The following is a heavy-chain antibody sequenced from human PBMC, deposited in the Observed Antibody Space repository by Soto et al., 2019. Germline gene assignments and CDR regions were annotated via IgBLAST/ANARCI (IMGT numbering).Heavy chain of an antibody. Sequence: QVQLVESGGGLVKPGGSLRLSCAASGFTFSDYYMSWIRQAPGKGQEWVSYISSSSSYTNYADSVKGRFTISRDNAKNSLYLQMNSLRAEDTAVYYCARDADILTGSDAFDIWGQGTMVTVSS. V-gene: IGHV3-11*05. CDR2: ISSSSSYT. D-gene: IGHD3-9*01. CDR3: ARDADILTGSDAFDI. J-gene: IGHJ3*02. CDR1: GFTFSDYY.